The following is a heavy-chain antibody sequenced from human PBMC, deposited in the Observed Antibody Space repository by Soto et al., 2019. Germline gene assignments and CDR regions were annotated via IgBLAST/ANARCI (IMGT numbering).Heavy chain of an antibody. CDR2: IYVTGAV. V-gene: IGHV4-31*03. Sequence: PSETLSLTCSVSGAALNSGNYYWSWIRQVPGKGLEWIGHIYVTGAVDYNPSLRDRITISQDTSERQFSLNLRLVTAADTAVYYCARLRIDTNNYKWFDPWGKGTMVTVSS. CDR1: GAALNSGNYY. D-gene: IGHD1-20*01. J-gene: IGHJ5*02. CDR3: ARLRIDTNNYKWFDP.